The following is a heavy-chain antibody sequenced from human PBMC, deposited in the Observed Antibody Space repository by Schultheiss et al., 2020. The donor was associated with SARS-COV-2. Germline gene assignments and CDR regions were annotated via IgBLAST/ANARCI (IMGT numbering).Heavy chain of an antibody. Sequence: GGSLRLFCAASGFTFSSYGMHWVRQAPGKGLEWVANIKQDGSEKYYVDSVKGRFTISRDNAKNSLYLQMNSLRAEDTAVYYCARVLWGYVGVFDYWGQGTLVTVSS. V-gene: IGHV3-7*01. D-gene: IGHD2-8*01. CDR1: GFTFSSYG. J-gene: IGHJ4*02. CDR3: ARVLWGYVGVFDY. CDR2: IKQDGSEK.